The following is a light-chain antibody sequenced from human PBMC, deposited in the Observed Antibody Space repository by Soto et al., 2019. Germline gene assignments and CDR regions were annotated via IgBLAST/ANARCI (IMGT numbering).Light chain of an antibody. J-gene: IGKJ4*01. CDR3: QQSYSTPLT. CDR1: QSISNY. V-gene: IGKV1-39*01. Sequence: DIQVTQSPSSLSASVGDRVTITCRASQSISNYLNWYQQKPGKAPKVLIYAASSLKSGVPSRFSGSRSGTDFTLTISSLQPEDFATYYCQQSYSTPLTFGGGTKVEIK. CDR2: AAS.